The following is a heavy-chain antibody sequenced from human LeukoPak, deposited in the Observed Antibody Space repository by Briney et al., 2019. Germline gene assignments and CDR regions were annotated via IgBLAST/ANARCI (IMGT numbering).Heavy chain of an antibody. CDR2: INPNSGGT. D-gene: IGHD3-22*01. J-gene: IGHJ5*02. CDR3: ALWDSYYDSSGYPNWFDP. CDR1: GYTFTGYY. Sequence: ASVKVSCKASGYTFTGYYMHWVRQAPGQGLEWMGWINPNSGGTNYAQKFQGRVTMTRDTSISTAYMELSRLRFDDTAVYYCALWDSYYDSSGYPNWFDPWGQGTLVTVSS. V-gene: IGHV1-2*02.